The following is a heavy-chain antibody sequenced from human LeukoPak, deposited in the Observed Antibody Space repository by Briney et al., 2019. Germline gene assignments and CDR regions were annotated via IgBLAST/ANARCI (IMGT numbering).Heavy chain of an antibody. CDR2: INHSGST. V-gene: IGHV4-34*01. CDR3: ARSSSSGWGFRFDP. J-gene: IGHJ5*02. CDR1: GITFSSYG. D-gene: IGHD6-19*01. Sequence: PGGSLRLSCAASGITFSSYGMSWVRQAPGKGLEWIGEINHSGSTNYNPSLKSRVTISVDTSKNQFSLKLRSVTAADTAVYYCARSSSSGWGFRFDPWGQGTLVTVSS.